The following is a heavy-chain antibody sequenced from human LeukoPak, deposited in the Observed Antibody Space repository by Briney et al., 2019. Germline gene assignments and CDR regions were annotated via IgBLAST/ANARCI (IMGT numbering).Heavy chain of an antibody. CDR1: GGSFRGYY. Sequence: PSETLSLTCAVYGGSFRGYYWSWIRQPPGKGLEWIGEINHSGSTNYNPSLKSRVTISVDTSKNQFSLKLSSVTAADTAVYYCARGSKVVAATRWANWFDPWGQGTLVTVSS. CDR3: ARGSKVVAATRWANWFDP. D-gene: IGHD2-15*01. J-gene: IGHJ5*02. V-gene: IGHV4-34*01. CDR2: INHSGST.